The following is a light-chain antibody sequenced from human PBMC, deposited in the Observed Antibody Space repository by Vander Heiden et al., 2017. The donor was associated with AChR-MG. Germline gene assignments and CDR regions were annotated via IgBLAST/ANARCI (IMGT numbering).Light chain of an antibody. V-gene: IGKV1-39*01. J-gene: IGKJ4*01. CDR2: AAS. Sequence: DIQMTQSPSSLSASVGDRVTITCRASQSISSYLNWYQQKPGKAPKLLIYAASRVQSGVPSRFSGSGSGTDFTLTISRLQPEDFATYYCQQRDSTSITFGGGTKVEIK. CDR1: QSISSY. CDR3: QQRDSTSIT.